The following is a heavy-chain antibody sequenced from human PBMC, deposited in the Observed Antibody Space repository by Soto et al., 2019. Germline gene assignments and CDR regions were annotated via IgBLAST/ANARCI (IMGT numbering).Heavy chain of an antibody. CDR2: INHSGST. J-gene: IGHJ4*02. CDR3: ARDKITGLFDY. CDR1: GGSFSGYY. Sequence: PSETLSLTCAVYGGSFSGYYWSGIRQPPGKGLEWIGEINHSGSTNYNPPLKSRVTISVDTSKNQFSLKLTSVTAADTAVYYCARDKITGLFDYWGQGTLVTVSS. V-gene: IGHV4-34*01. D-gene: IGHD2-8*02.